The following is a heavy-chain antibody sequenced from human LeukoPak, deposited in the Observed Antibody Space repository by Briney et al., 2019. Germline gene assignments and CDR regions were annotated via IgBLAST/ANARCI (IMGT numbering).Heavy chain of an antibody. J-gene: IGHJ4*02. D-gene: IGHD1-26*01. CDR2: IYYSGST. CDR1: GGSISSSSYY. CDR3: ASDPILRYSGSYLEY. V-gene: IGHV4-39*07. Sequence: SETLSLTCTVSGGSISSSSYYWGWIRQPPGKGLEWIGSIYYSGSTYYNPSLKSRVTISVDTSKNQFSLKLSSVTAADTAVYYCASDPILRYSGSYLEYWGQGTLVTVSS.